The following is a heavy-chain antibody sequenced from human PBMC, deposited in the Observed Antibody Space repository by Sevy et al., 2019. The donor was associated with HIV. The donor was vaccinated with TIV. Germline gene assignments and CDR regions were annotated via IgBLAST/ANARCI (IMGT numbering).Heavy chain of an antibody. CDR1: GFTFSSYS. Sequence: GGSLRLSCAASGFTFSSYSMNWVRQAPGKGLEWVSYISSSSSTIYYADSVKGRFTISRDSAKNSLYLQMNSLRDEDTAVYYCARDNRIVGATDAFDIWGQGTMVTVSS. CDR2: ISSSSSTI. V-gene: IGHV3-48*02. J-gene: IGHJ3*02. D-gene: IGHD1-26*01. CDR3: ARDNRIVGATDAFDI.